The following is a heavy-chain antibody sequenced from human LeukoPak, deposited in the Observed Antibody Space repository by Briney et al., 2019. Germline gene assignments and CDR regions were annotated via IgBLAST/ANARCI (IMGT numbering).Heavy chain of an antibody. CDR1: GYSISSGYQ. V-gene: IGHV4-38-2*02. D-gene: IGHD2-2*01. CDR2: IYHSGSA. CDR3: ARDPRWLTPDCTSTRCYENNFDP. Sequence: SETLSLTCGVSGYSISSGYQWAWIRQSPGKGLEWIGSIYHSGSAHYNPSLKSRVTISVETSKNQFSLNMYSVTAADTAVYYCARDPRWLTPDCTSTRCYENNFDPWGQGTLVTVSS. J-gene: IGHJ5*02.